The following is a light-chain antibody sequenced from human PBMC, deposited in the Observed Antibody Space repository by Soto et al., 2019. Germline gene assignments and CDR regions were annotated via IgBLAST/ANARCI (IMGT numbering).Light chain of an antibody. CDR3: QQYFSTPLN. Sequence: DIVMTQSPDSLAVSLGEGATINCKSSQSVLYSSNNKNYLAWYQHKPGQPPKLLIYWASTRESGVPDRFSGSGSGTDFTLTISSLQAEDVAVYYCQQYFSTPLNFGQGTKLEIK. CDR2: WAS. J-gene: IGKJ2*01. CDR1: QSVLYSSNNKNY. V-gene: IGKV4-1*01.